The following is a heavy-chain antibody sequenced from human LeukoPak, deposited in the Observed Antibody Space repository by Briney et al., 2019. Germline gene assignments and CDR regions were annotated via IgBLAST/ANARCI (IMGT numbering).Heavy chain of an antibody. D-gene: IGHD1-14*01. Sequence: ASVKVSCKASGYTFTGYYMHWVRQAPGQGLEWMGWINPNSGNTGYAQKFQGRVTMTRNTSISTAYMELSSLRSEDTAVYYCARGRTSNYYYYYMDVWGKGTTVTISS. CDR1: GYTFTGYY. V-gene: IGHV1-8*02. J-gene: IGHJ6*03. CDR2: INPNSGNT. CDR3: ARGRTSNYYYYYMDV.